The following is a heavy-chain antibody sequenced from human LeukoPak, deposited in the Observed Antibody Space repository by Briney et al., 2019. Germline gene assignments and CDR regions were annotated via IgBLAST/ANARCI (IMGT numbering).Heavy chain of an antibody. CDR2: IRYDGSNK. D-gene: IGHD4-11*01. CDR3: AKYKGGYSDYGTSFDY. CDR1: GFTFSSYG. Sequence: GGSLRLSCAASGFTFSSYGMHWVRQAPGKGLEWVAFIRYDGSNKYYADSVKGRFTISRDNSKNTLYLQMNSLRAEDTALYYCAKYKGGYSDYGTSFDYWGQGTLVTVSS. V-gene: IGHV3-30*02. J-gene: IGHJ4*02.